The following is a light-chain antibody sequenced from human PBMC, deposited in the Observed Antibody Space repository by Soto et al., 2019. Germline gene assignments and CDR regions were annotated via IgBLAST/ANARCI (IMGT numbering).Light chain of an antibody. CDR1: QSISSW. CDR2: DAS. CDR3: QQCYIYWT. J-gene: IGKJ1*01. V-gene: IGKV1-5*01. Sequence: DIQMTQSPSTLSASVGDRVTITCRASQSISSWLAWYQQKPGKVPKLLISDASNLETGVPSRFSGSGSGTEFTLSINGLQPDDFATYYCQQCYIYWTFGQGTKVDIK.